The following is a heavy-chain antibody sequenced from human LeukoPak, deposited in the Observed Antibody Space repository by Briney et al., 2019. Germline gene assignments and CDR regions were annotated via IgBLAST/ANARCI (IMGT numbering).Heavy chain of an antibody. CDR2: IIPILGIA. Sequence: GASVKVSCKASGYTFPSYAFSWVRQAPGQGLEWMGRIIPILGIANYAQKFQGRVTITADKSTSTAYMELSSLRSEDTAVYYCARENKDIVVVPAATYFDYWGQGTLVTVSS. V-gene: IGHV1-69*04. D-gene: IGHD2-2*01. CDR3: ARENKDIVVVPAATYFDY. CDR1: GYTFPSYA. J-gene: IGHJ4*02.